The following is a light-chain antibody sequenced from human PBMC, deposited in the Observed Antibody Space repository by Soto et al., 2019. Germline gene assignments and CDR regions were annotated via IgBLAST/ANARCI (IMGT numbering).Light chain of an antibody. CDR2: GAS. Sequence: EIVMTQSLATLSVSPGERATLSCRASQSVSSNLAWYQQKPGQAPRLLIYGASTRATGIPARFSGSGSGTEFTLTISSLQSEDFAVYYCQQYNNWLTWTFGQGTKVDIK. CDR1: QSVSSN. CDR3: QQYNNWLTWT. V-gene: IGKV3-15*01. J-gene: IGKJ1*01.